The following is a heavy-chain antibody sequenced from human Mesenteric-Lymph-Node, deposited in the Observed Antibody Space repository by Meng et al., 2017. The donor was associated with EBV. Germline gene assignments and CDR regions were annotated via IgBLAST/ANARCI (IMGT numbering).Heavy chain of an antibody. D-gene: IGHD2-15*01. CDR3: ARYGCSGGSCYPYFDY. V-gene: IGHV4-34*10. J-gene: IGHJ4*02. CDR2: INPSGST. CDR1: GGYFSRYY. Sequence: ASDPALVKLSEPLSTACAVCGGYFSRYYWGWIRPPPGKGLEWIGEINPSGSTNYNSSLKSRVTMSVDTSKNQFSLKLSSVTAADTAVYYCARYGCSGGSCYPYFDYWGQGTLVTVSS.